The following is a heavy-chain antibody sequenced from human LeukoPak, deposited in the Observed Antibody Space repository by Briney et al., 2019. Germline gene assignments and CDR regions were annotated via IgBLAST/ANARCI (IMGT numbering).Heavy chain of an antibody. V-gene: IGHV3-30*03. CDR1: GFTFSSYG. CDR2: ISYDGSNK. CDR3: ARTRYSSGWFDY. D-gene: IGHD6-19*01. J-gene: IGHJ4*02. Sequence: PGGSLRLSCAASGFTFSSYGMHWVRQAPGKGLEWVAVISYDGSNKYYADSVKGRFTISRDNSKNTLYLQMNSLRAEDTAVYYCARTRYSSGWFDYWGQGTLVTVSS.